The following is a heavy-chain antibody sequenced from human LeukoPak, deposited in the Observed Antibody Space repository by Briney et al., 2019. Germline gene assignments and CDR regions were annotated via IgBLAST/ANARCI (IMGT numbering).Heavy chain of an antibody. Sequence: PSETLSLTCTVSGGSISSYYWSWIRQPPGKGLEWIGYIYYSGSTNYNPSLKSRGTISVDTSNNQFSLKLTSVTAADTAVYYCAGSGRGNSARFDCWGQGTLVTVSS. J-gene: IGHJ4*02. CDR2: IYYSGST. CDR3: AGSGRGNSARFDC. CDR1: GGSISSYY. D-gene: IGHD3-10*01. V-gene: IGHV4-59*01.